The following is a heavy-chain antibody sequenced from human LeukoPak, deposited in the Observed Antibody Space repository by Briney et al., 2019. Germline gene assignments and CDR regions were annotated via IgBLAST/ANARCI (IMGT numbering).Heavy chain of an antibody. CDR3: AKDLGKVIAAAGTAGFDS. D-gene: IGHD6-19*01. Sequence: PGGSLRLSCAASGFNFDDYTLHWVCQLPGKGLEWVSLMSWDGGSTYYADSVKGRFTISRDTSKNSLFLQMHSLKAEDTAIYYCAKDLGKVIAAAGTAGFDSWGRGTLVTVSS. CDR2: MSWDGGST. J-gene: IGHJ4*01. V-gene: IGHV3-43*01. CDR1: GFNFDDYT.